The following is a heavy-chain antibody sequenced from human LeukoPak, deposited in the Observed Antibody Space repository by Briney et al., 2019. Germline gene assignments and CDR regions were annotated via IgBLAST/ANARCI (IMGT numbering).Heavy chain of an antibody. CDR3: ARALDILTGTFDY. CDR2: INHSGST. CDR1: GGSFSGYY. D-gene: IGHD3-9*01. V-gene: IGHV4-34*01. Sequence: SETLSLTCAVYGGSFSGYYWSWIRQPPGKGLEWIGEINHSGSTNYNPSLKSRVTISVDTSKNQFSLKLSSVTAAATAVYYCARALDILTGTFDYWGQGTLVTVSS. J-gene: IGHJ4*02.